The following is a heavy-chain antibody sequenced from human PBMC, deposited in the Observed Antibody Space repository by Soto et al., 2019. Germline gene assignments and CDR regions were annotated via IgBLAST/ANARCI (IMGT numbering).Heavy chain of an antibody. Sequence: ASVKVSCKASGYTFTNYYLHWVRQAPGQGLEWVGMINPSARSASYAQKLRGRLTMDRDTSTTTVYMELSRLTSEDTAVYYCARDNSAANGVLDHWGMGTLVTVSS. CDR1: GYTFTNYY. V-gene: IGHV1-46*04. CDR3: ARDNSAANGVLDH. J-gene: IGHJ4*02. CDR2: INPSARSA. D-gene: IGHD1-1*01.